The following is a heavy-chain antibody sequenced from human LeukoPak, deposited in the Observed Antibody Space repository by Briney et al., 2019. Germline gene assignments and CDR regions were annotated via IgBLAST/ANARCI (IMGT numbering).Heavy chain of an antibody. Sequence: GGSLRLSCAASGFTFSSYAMSWVRQAPGKGLEGVSAISGSGGSTYYADSVKGRFTISRDNSKNTLYLQMNSLRAEDTAVYYCANLWVDTVTTANWFDPWGQGTLVTVSS. V-gene: IGHV3-23*01. J-gene: IGHJ5*02. CDR2: ISGSGGST. D-gene: IGHD4-17*01. CDR1: GFTFSSYA. CDR3: ANLWVDTVTTANWFDP.